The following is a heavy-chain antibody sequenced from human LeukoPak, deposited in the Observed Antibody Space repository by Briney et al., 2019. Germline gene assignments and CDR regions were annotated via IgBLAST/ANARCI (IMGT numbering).Heavy chain of an antibody. D-gene: IGHD6-25*01. CDR1: GFTFSIYA. V-gene: IGHV3-30*04. CDR2: ISQDGRNK. J-gene: IGHJ4*02. CDR3: GRAVYSSADLGMDY. Sequence: GGSLRLSCAASGFTFSIYAMLWVGQAPGKGLEGVAVISQDGRNKFYADSVKGRFTISTDNSKNTLYLQMNSLRAEDTAVYYCGRAVYSSADLGMDYWGQGTLVTVSS.